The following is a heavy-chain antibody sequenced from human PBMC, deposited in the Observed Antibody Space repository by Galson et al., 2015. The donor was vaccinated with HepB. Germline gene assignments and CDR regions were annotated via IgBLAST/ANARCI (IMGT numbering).Heavy chain of an antibody. CDR2: INSDGSST. CDR3: ARGRSYVILTGQPSRIDY. D-gene: IGHD3-9*01. CDR1: GFTFSSYW. J-gene: IGHJ4*02. V-gene: IGHV3-74*01. Sequence: SLRLSCAASGFTFSSYWMHWVRQAPGKGLVWVSRINSDGSSTSYADSVKGRFTISRDNAKNTLYLQMNSLRAEDTAVYYCARGRSYVILTGQPSRIDYWGQGTLVTVSS.